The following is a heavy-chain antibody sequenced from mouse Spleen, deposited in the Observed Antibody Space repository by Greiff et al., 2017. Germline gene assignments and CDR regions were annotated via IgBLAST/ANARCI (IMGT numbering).Heavy chain of an antibody. D-gene: IGHD1-1*01. J-gene: IGHJ1*01. CDR3: ATYYGSSYDWYFDV. Sequence: VKLVESGPELVKPGASVKISCKASGYAFSSSWMNWVKQRPGKGLEWIGRIYPGDGDTNYNGKFKGKATLTADKSSSTAYMQLSSLTSEDSAVYFCATYYGSSYDWYFDVWGAGTTVTVSS. CDR2: IYPGDGDT. CDR1: GYAFSSSW. V-gene: IGHV1-82*01.